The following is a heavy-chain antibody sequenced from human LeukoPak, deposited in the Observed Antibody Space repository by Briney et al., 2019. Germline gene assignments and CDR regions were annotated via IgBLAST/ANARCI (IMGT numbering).Heavy chain of an antibody. Sequence: PSETLSLTCTVSGGSISSYYWRWIRQPPGKGLEWIGYIYYSGSTNYNPTLKSRVTISVDTSKNQFSLKLSSVTAADTAVYYCARGGCSGGSCYGDAFDIWGQGTMVTVSS. CDR1: GGSISSYY. J-gene: IGHJ3*02. V-gene: IGHV4-59*01. CDR2: IYYSGST. D-gene: IGHD2-15*01. CDR3: ARGGCSGGSCYGDAFDI.